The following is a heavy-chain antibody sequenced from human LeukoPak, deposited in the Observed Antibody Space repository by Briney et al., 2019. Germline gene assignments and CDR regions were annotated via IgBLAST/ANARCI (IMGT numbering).Heavy chain of an antibody. CDR3: TTDRGVAARPLFDF. D-gene: IGHD6-6*01. CDR2: IKSKTDGGTT. V-gene: IGHV3-15*01. CDR1: GFTLTNAW. Sequence: GGSLRLSCAASGFTLTNAWMGWVRQAPGKGLEWIGRIKSKTDGGTTDYAAPVKGRLTISRDDSRNTLYLQLNSLKSEDTAEYYCTTDRGVAARPLFDFWGQGILVTVSS. J-gene: IGHJ4*02.